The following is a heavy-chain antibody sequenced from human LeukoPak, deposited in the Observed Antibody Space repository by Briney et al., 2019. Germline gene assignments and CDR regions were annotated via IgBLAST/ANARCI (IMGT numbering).Heavy chain of an antibody. V-gene: IGHV3-21*05. J-gene: IGHJ3*02. CDR2: ISSSGSYI. CDR1: GFTFSSYE. D-gene: IGHD5-18*01. CDR3: ARDRDRYSYGPLRRDAFDI. Sequence: GGSLRLSCAASGFTFSSYEMNWVRQAPGKGLEWVSYISSSGSYIYYADSVKGRFTISRDNAKNSLYLQMNSLRAEDTAVYYCARDRDRYSYGPLRRDAFDIWGQGTMVTVSS.